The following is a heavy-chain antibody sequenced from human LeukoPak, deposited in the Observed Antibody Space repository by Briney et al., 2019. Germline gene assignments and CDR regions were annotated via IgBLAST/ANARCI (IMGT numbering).Heavy chain of an antibody. V-gene: IGHV3-30-3*01. CDR1: GFTFSSYA. J-gene: IGHJ4*02. D-gene: IGHD6-19*01. Sequence: PGRSLRLSCAASGFTFSSYAMHWVRQAPGKGLEWVAVISYDGSNKYYADSVKGRFTISRDNSKNTLYLQMNSLRAEDTAVYYCARASSSGWYWVQGRLGGYFDYWGQGTLVTVSS. CDR3: ARASSSGWYWVQGRLGGYFDY. CDR2: ISYDGSNK.